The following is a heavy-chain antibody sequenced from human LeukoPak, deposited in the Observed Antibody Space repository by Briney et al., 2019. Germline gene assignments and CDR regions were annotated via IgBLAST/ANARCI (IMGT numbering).Heavy chain of an antibody. Sequence: SETLSLTCTVSGGSIGSSSYYWGWIRQPPGKGLEWIGSIYYSGSTYYNPSLKSRVTISVDTSKNQFSLKLSSVTAADTAVYYCARVGGRTGASYYYYYYYMDVWGKGTTVTVSS. CDR1: GGSIGSSSYY. CDR2: IYYSGST. J-gene: IGHJ6*03. CDR3: ARVGGRTGASYYYYYYYMDV. D-gene: IGHD1-26*01. V-gene: IGHV4-39*07.